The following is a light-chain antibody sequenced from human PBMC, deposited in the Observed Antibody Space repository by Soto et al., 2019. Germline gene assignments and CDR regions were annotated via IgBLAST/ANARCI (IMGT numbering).Light chain of an antibody. J-gene: IGKJ1*01. V-gene: IGKV3-20*01. CDR2: GAS. CDR1: QSVSNNY. Sequence: TELTQAPGTLALSPGERAILSCRASQSVSNNYLAWYQQKPGQAPRLLIYGASNRATGIPDRFSGSGSGTDFTLTISRLEPEDFAVYYCQQYGRSGTLGQGTKVDI. CDR3: QQYGRSGT.